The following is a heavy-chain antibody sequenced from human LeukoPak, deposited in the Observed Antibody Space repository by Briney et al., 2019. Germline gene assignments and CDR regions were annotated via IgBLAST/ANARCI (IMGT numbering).Heavy chain of an antibody. CDR1: GFTFSNYA. D-gene: IGHD2-2*01. CDR3: AKAPAFCSSTNCPRLYYFDY. J-gene: IGHJ4*02. Sequence: GASLRLSCAASGFTFSNYAMNWVRQAPGKGLEWVSTVSGSGGFTYYADSVKGRLTISKDNSKNTLYLQMNSLRAEGTAVYYCAKAPAFCSSTNCPRLYYFDYWGQGTLVTVSS. CDR2: VSGSGGFT. V-gene: IGHV3-23*01.